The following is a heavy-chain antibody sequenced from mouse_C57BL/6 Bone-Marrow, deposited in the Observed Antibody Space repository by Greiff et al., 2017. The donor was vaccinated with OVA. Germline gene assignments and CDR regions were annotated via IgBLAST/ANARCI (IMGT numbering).Heavy chain of an antibody. D-gene: IGHD2-1*01. J-gene: IGHJ2*01. CDR1: GYTFTSYW. CDR2: IDPSDSET. CDR3: ARRNLLQDYFDN. V-gene: IGHV1-52*01. Sequence: QVQLQQPGAELVRPGSSVKLSCKASGYTFTSYWMHWVKQRPIQGLEWIGNIDPSDSETHYNQKFKDKATLTVDKSSSTAYMQLSSLTSEDSAVYYCARRNLLQDYFDNWGQGTTLTVSS.